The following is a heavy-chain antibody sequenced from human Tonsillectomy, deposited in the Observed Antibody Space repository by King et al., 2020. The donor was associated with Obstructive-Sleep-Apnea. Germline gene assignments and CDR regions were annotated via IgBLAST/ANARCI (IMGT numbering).Heavy chain of an antibody. CDR2: ITWDGDTT. J-gene: IGHJ4*02. CDR1: GFTFVDYA. Sequence: VQLVESGGVVIQPGGSLRLSCAASGFTFVDYAMHWVRQAPGMGLEWVFLITWDGDTTYYSDSVKIRLTISRDNSKNSLYLQMNNLRPEDTAFYYCAKDFDTNDSRDYWGQGTLVTVSS. D-gene: IGHD2-8*01. V-gene: IGHV3-43D*03. CDR3: AKDFDTNDSRDY.